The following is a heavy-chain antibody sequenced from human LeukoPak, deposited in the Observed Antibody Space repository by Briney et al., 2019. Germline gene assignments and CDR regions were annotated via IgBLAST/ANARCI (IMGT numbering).Heavy chain of an antibody. J-gene: IGHJ5*02. Sequence: SETLSLTCSVSGGSLSKYYWSWIRQPPGKGLEWIGYVFYTGNANYNPSLKSRVTISVDTSKNQFSLKLSSVTAADTAVYYCARSPVEWGTTNWFDPWGQGTLVTVSS. CDR1: GGSLSKYY. V-gene: IGHV4-59*08. CDR3: ARSPVEWGTTNWFDP. CDR2: VFYTGNA. D-gene: IGHD1/OR15-1a*01.